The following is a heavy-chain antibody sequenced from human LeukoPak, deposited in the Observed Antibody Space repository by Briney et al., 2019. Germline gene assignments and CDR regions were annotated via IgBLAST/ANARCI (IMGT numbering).Heavy chain of an antibody. CDR2: IYSGCAT. J-gene: IGHJ4*02. CDR1: AVTVGNKY. V-gene: IGHV3-66*01. Sequence: GESLTLSCAASAVTVGNKYTIWVSHAPGKGIEWVSRIYSGCATDYADSVKGRFTISRDSSKNTLFLQMNSLRAEDTAVYYCARDPSAETIGTYGWGQGTLVTVSS. CDR3: ARDPSAETIGTYG. D-gene: IGHD5-24*01.